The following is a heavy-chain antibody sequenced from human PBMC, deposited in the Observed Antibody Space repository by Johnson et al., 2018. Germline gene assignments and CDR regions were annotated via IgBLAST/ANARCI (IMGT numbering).Heavy chain of an antibody. CDR1: GFTFSNAW. CDR3: TTDEEGIAVAGTLFREYFQH. CDR2: IKSQTDGGTT. J-gene: IGHJ1*01. D-gene: IGHD6-19*01. Sequence: EVQLVESGGGLVEPGGSLRLSCAASGFTFSNAWMNWVRQAPGKGLEWVGRIKSQTDGGTTEYAAPVKGHFTISRDDSKNTLYLQLKSLKTETTAVYYCTTDEEGIAVAGTLFREYFQHWGQGTLVTVSS. V-gene: IGHV3-15*07.